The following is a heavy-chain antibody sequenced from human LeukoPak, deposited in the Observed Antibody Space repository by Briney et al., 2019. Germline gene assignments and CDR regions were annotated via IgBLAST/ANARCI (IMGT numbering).Heavy chain of an antibody. CDR1: GFTFSSYG. CDR3: ARDHDQYTNGF. CDR2: IWYDGSNK. Sequence: GGSLRLPCAASGFTFSSYGMHWVRQAPGKGLEWVAVIWYDGSNKYYADSVKGRFTISRDNSKNTLYLQMNSLRAGDTAVYYCARDHDQYTNGFWGQGTLVTVSS. D-gene: IGHD5-18*01. J-gene: IGHJ4*02. V-gene: IGHV3-33*01.